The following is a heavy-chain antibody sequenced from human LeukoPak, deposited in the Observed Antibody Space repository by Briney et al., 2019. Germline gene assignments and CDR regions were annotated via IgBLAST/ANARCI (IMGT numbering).Heavy chain of an antibody. CDR3: ASSYSSGH. V-gene: IGHV3-21*06. CDR2: ISSISSYI. D-gene: IGHD6-19*01. CDR1: GFTFSSSS. J-gene: IGHJ4*02. Sequence: GGSLRLSCAASGFTFSSSSMNWVRQAPGKGLEWVSSISSISSYIYYADSVKGRFTISRDNGKNSLYLQVNSLRAEDTAVYYCASSYSSGHWGQGTLVTVSS.